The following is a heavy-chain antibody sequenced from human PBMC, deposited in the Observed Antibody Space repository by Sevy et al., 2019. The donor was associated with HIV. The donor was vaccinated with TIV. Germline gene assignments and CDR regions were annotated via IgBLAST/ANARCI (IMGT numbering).Heavy chain of an antibody. CDR1: GYTFIRYG. D-gene: IGHD3-22*01. J-gene: IGHJ6*02. Sequence: ASVKVSCKASGYTFIRYGISWVRQAPGQGLEWMGWISGSNGDTNYAQKVQGRVIMTTDTSTSTAYMGLRSLRSDDTAMYYCARDRNNYDSTGYPKGMDVWGQGTTVTVSS. V-gene: IGHV1-18*01. CDR2: ISGSNGDT. CDR3: ARDRNNYDSTGYPKGMDV.